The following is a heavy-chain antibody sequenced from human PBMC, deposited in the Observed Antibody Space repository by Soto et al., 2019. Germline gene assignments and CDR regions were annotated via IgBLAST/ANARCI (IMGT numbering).Heavy chain of an antibody. CDR1: GFTFSSYA. CDR2: ISGSGGST. Sequence: GGSLRLSCAASGFTFSSYAMSWVRQAPGKGLEWVSAISGSGGSTYYADSVKGRFTISRDNSKNTLYLQMNSLRAEDTAVYYCAKDSLKRSYYYYGMDVCGQGPTVTVSS. J-gene: IGHJ6*02. V-gene: IGHV3-23*01. CDR3: AKDSLKRSYYYYGMDV.